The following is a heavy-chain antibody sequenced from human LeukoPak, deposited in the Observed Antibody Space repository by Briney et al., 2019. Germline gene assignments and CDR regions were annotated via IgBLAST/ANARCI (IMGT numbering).Heavy chain of an antibody. CDR2: IYYSGST. D-gene: IGHD4-11*01. CDR1: GGSISSGDYY. V-gene: IGHV4-30-4*01. J-gene: IGHJ3*02. Sequence: SETLSLTCTVSGGSISSGDYYWSWIRQPPGKGLEWIGYIYYSGSTYYNPSLKSRVTTSVDTSKNQFSLKLSSVTAADTAVYYCASGTTSDAFDIWGQGTMVTVSS. CDR3: ASGTTSDAFDI.